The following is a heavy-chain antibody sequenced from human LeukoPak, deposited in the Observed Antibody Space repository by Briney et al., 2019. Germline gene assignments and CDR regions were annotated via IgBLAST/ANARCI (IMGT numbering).Heavy chain of an antibody. CDR2: IYSGGST. D-gene: IGHD3-22*01. J-gene: IGHJ6*02. CDR3: ARDRYYYDSSGYLYYYYGMDV. V-gene: IGHV3-53*01. CDR1: GFTVSSNY. Sequence: GGSLRLSCAASGFTVSSNYMSWVRQAPGKGLEWVSVIYSGGSTYYADSVKGRFTISRDNSKNTLYLQKNSLRAEDTAVCYCARDRYYYDSSGYLYYYYGMDVWGQGTTVTVSS.